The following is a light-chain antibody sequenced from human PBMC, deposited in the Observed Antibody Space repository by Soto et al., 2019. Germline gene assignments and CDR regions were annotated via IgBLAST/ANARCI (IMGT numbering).Light chain of an antibody. CDR3: QQYTNTNNPWM. Sequence: IQMPPSTSTLSGSVGDRVTITCLASQTISSWLAWYQQKPGKAPKLLIYKASTLKSGVPSRFSGSGSGTEFTLIISGRQPEDSATYYCQQYTNTNNPWMFGQGAKVDVK. CDR2: KAS. CDR1: QTISSW. J-gene: IGKJ1*01. V-gene: IGKV1-5*03.